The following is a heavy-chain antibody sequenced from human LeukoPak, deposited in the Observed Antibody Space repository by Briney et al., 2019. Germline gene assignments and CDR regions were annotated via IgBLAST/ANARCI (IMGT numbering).Heavy chain of an antibody. CDR2: IYYSGST. CDR3: ARGYNWNDPRLRYFDY. D-gene: IGHD1-1*01. CDR1: GGPISSYY. V-gene: IGHV4-59*08. Sequence: PSETLSLTCTVSGGPISSYYWSWIRQPPGKGLESIGYIYYSGSTNYNPSLKSRITISVDTSKNQFSLKLSSVTAADTAVYYCARGYNWNDPRLRYFDYWGQGTLVTVSS. J-gene: IGHJ4*02.